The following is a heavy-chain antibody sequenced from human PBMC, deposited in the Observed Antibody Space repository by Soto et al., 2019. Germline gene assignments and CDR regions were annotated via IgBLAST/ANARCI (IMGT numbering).Heavy chain of an antibody. D-gene: IGHD2-15*01. V-gene: IGHV3-23*01. CDR1: GFTFSSYA. CDR3: VKDDRILGRRYFDL. J-gene: IGHJ2*01. CDR2: MSFSDGGT. Sequence: EEQLLESGGGLIQPGGSLRLACAASGFTFSSYAMTWVRQAPGKGLEWVSSMSFSDGGTYYADSLKGRLTISRDNSKNTLFLQMNSLRVEDTAVYYCVKDDRILGRRYFDLWGRGTLVTVSS.